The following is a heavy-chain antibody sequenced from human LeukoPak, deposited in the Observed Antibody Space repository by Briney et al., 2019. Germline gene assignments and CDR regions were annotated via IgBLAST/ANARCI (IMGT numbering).Heavy chain of an antibody. V-gene: IGHV3-33*01. J-gene: IGHJ6*02. D-gene: IGHD4-11*01. Sequence: GGSLRLSCAASGFTFSSYGMHWVRQAPGKGLEWVAVIWYDGSNKYYADSVKGRFTISRDNSKNTLYLQMNSLRAEDTAVYYCARGRGDYSNYYGMDVWGQGTTVTVSS. CDR1: GFTFSSYG. CDR3: ARGRGDYSNYYGMDV. CDR2: IWYDGSNK.